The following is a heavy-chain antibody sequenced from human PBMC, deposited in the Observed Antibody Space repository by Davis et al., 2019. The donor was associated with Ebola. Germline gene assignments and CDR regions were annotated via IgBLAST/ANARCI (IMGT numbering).Heavy chain of an antibody. D-gene: IGHD5-18*01. J-gene: IGHJ4*02. Sequence: PGGSLRLSCAASGFTFSDYYMSWIRQAPGKGLEWLSYIGVNILYTNYADSVKGRFTISRDNSKNTLYLQMNSLRDEDTAVYYCGRGTATESFQLNWGQGTLVTVSS. CDR1: GFTFSDYY. CDR3: GRGTATESFQLN. CDR2: IGVNILYT. V-gene: IGHV3-11*05.